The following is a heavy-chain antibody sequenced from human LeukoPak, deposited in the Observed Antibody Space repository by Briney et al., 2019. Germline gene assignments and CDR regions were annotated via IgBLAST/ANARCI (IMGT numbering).Heavy chain of an antibody. CDR3: ASFLWVLSFDY. CDR2: IYYSGST. D-gene: IGHD1-26*01. CDR1: GGSISSNNYY. Sequence: PSETLSLTCTLSGGSISSNNYYWGWIRQPPGKGLEWIGSIYYSGSTYYNPSLKSRVTISVDTSKNQFSLKLSSVTAADTAVYYCASFLWVLSFDYWGHGTLVTVSS. J-gene: IGHJ4*01. V-gene: IGHV4-39*01.